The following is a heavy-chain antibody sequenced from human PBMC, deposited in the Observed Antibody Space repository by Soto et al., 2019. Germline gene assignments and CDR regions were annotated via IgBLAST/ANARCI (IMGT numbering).Heavy chain of an antibody. CDR3: ARGKLSDYVWGSYRYHFDY. CDR2: INHSGNT. D-gene: IGHD3-16*02. Sequence: SLTSAVYGGSFSGYYWSWIRQPPGKGLEWIGEINHSGNTNYNPSLKSRVTISVDTSKNQFSLKLSSVTAADTAVYYCARGKLSDYVWGSYRYHFDYWGQGTVVTVSS. V-gene: IGHV4-34*01. J-gene: IGHJ4*02. CDR1: GGSFSGYY.